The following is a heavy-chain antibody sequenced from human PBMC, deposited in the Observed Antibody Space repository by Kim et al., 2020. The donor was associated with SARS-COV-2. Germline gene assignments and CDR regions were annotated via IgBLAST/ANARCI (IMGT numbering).Heavy chain of an antibody. D-gene: IGHD4-17*01. CDR2: IYYSGST. CDR3: AREPRDYGDYDGLDY. V-gene: IGHV4-39*07. J-gene: IGHJ4*02. Sequence: SETLSLTCTVSGGSISSSSYYWGWIRQPPGKGLEWIGSIYYSGSTYYNPSLKSRVTISVDTSKNQFSLKLSSVTAADTAVYYCAREPRDYGDYDGLDYWGQGTLVTVSS. CDR1: GGSISSSSYY.